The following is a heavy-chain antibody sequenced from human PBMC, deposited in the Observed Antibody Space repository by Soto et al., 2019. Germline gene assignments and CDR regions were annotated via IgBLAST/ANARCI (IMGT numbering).Heavy chain of an antibody. CDR2: ISAYNGNT. V-gene: IGHV1-18*01. J-gene: IGHJ3*02. CDR3: AGGEVGYCGGGSCPWPDAFDI. D-gene: IGHD2-15*01. CDR1: GYTFTSYG. Sequence: ASVKVSCKASGYTFTSYGISWVRQAPGQGLEWMGWISAYNGNTNYAQKLQGRVTMTTDTSTSTAYMELRSLRSDDTAVYYCAGGEVGYCGGGSCPWPDAFDIWGQGTMVTVAS.